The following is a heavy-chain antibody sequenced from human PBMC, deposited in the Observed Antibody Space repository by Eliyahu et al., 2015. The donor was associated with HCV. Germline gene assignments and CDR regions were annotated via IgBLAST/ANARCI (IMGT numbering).Heavy chain of an antibody. D-gene: IGHD1-26*01. CDR2: ITPFNGNT. J-gene: IGHJ3*02. Sequence: QMQLVQSGAEVKKTGSSVKVSCKASGYXFTYRYLHWVRQAPGQALEWMGWITPFNGNTNYAQKFQDRVTITRDRSMSTAYMELSSLRSEDTAMYYCASLMGATDHDAFGIWGQGTMVTVSS. V-gene: IGHV1-45*02. CDR3: ASLMGATDHDAFGI. CDR1: GYXFTYRY.